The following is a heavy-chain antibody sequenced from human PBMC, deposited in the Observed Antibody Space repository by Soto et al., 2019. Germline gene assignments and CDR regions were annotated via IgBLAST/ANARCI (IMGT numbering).Heavy chain of an antibody. CDR1: GGSISSSSYY. CDR2: IYYSGST. CDR3: AGRGSGSYSGY. D-gene: IGHD3-10*01. J-gene: IGHJ4*02. V-gene: IGHV4-39*01. Sequence: QLQLQESGPGLVKPSETLSLTCTVSGGSISSSSYYWGWIRQPPGKGLEWIGSIYYSGSTYYNPSLKSRITISVDTSKNQFPLKLSSGTAADTAVYYWAGRGSGSYSGYWGPGTLVTVPS.